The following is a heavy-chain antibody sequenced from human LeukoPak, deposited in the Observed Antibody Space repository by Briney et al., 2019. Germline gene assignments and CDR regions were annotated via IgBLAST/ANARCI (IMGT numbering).Heavy chain of an antibody. V-gene: IGHV3-11*04. CDR2: VSSSGGTI. J-gene: IGHJ4*02. Sequence: GGSLRLSCAASGFTFSDYHMSWIRQASGKGLEWVSYVSSSGGTISYADSVKGRFSISRDNAKKSLYLQMNSLRAEDTAVYYCARVRGQYQLPYTPYYFDYWGQGTLVTVSS. D-gene: IGHD2-2*02. CDR1: GFTFSDYH. CDR3: ARVRGQYQLPYTPYYFDY.